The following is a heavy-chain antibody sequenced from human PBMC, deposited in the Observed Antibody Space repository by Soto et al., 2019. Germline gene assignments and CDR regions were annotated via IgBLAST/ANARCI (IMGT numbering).Heavy chain of an antibody. D-gene: IGHD3-10*01. J-gene: IGHJ4*02. V-gene: IGHV3-23*01. CDR2: LSGSGGTT. CDR3: AKQRADYGSGSDTYYFDF. CDR1: GFTFSTYA. Sequence: EVRLLESGGGLDQPGGSLRLSCSTSGFTFSTYAMNWVRQAPGKGLEWVSALSGSGGTTYYADSVRGRFTISRDNSKNTLFLQMNSLRAEDTALYYCAKQRADYGSGSDTYYFDFWGQGTLVTVSS.